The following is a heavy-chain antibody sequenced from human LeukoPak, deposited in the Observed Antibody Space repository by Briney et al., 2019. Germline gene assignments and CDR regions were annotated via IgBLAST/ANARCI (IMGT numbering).Heavy chain of an antibody. CDR2: IYPGDPDT. J-gene: IGHJ5*02. CDR3: ARQMDFWSGYYNWFDP. V-gene: IGHV5-51*01. D-gene: IGHD3-3*01. Sequence: GESLKISCKGSGYSFTSYWIGWVRQMPGKGLEWMGIIYPGDPDTRYSPSFQGQVTISADKFISTAYLQWSSLKASDTAMYYCARQMDFWSGYYNWFDPWGQGTLVTVSS. CDR1: GYSFTSYW.